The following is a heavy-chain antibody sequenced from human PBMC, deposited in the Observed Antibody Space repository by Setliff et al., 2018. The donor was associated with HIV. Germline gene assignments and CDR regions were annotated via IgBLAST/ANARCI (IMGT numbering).Heavy chain of an antibody. CDR3: AGHPVTSGWLSLNWFDP. V-gene: IGHV4-59*12. CDR1: GGSISFYY. CDR2: TFDNGNT. D-gene: IGHD6-19*01. J-gene: IGHJ5*01. Sequence: PSETLSLTCSISGGSISFYYWNWLRQTPGKGLEWIAYTFDNGNTHYNPSLESRVTLSLDTSRNLFSLRLASVTAADTAVFYCAGHPVTSGWLSLNWFDPWGQGILVTVSS.